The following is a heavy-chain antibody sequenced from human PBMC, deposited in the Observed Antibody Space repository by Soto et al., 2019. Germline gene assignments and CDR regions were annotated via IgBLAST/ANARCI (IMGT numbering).Heavy chain of an antibody. J-gene: IGHJ4*02. CDR3: ARGPTDYYDNSANYFLDY. CDR1: GYTFITYG. CDR2: NSTYNGNT. D-gene: IGHD3-22*01. Sequence: QVQLVQSGAEVKKPGASVKVSCKASGYTFITYGVSWVRQAPGQGLDWLGWNSTYNGNTRYAERLQGRVTMTTDTTTNTAYMELRNLRSDATAVYYCARGPTDYYDNSANYFLDYWGQGTLVTVSS. V-gene: IGHV1-18*01.